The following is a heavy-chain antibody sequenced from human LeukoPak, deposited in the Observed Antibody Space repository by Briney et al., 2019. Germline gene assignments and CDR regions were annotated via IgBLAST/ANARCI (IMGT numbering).Heavy chain of an antibody. CDR1: GYSFTSHW. Sequence: GESLKISCKGSGYSFTSHWIGWVRQMPGKGLEWMGIIYPGDFDTRYSPSFQGQVTISADKSISTAYLRWSSLKASDTAMYYCARVSTPSAYDPFDFWGQGTLVTVSS. CDR3: ARVSTPSAYDPFDF. CDR2: IYPGDFDT. D-gene: IGHD5-12*01. V-gene: IGHV5-51*01. J-gene: IGHJ4*02.